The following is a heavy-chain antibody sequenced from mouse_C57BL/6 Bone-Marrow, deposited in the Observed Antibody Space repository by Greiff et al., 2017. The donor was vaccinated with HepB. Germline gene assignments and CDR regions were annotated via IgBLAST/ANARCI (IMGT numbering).Heavy chain of an antibody. Sequence: EVQLQESGPGLVKPSQSLSLTCSVTGYSITSGYYWNWIRQFPGNKLEWMGYISYDGSNNYNPSLKNRISITRDTSKNQFFLKLNSVTTEDTATYYCARERGLGRDFDYWGQGTTLTVSS. V-gene: IGHV3-6*01. CDR2: ISYDGSN. J-gene: IGHJ2*01. D-gene: IGHD4-1*01. CDR1: GYSITSGYY. CDR3: ARERGLGRDFDY.